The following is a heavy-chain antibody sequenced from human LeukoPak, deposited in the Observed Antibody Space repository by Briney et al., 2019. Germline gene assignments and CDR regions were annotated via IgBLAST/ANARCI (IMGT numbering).Heavy chain of an antibody. J-gene: IGHJ3*02. V-gene: IGHV3-23*01. CDR1: GFTFSSYA. CDR2: ISGSGGST. Sequence: GGSLRLSCAASGFTFSSYAMSWVRQAPGKGLEWVSAISGSGGSTYYADSVKGRFTISRDNSKNTLYLQMNSLRAEDTAVYYCAKLGLRITMVRGVGAFDIWGQGTMVTVSS. CDR3: AKLGLRITMVRGVGAFDI. D-gene: IGHD3-10*01.